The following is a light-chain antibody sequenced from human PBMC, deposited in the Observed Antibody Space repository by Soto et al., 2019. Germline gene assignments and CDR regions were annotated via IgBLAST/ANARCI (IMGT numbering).Light chain of an antibody. V-gene: IGKV3-20*01. CDR2: GAS. CDR1: QSVSSNY. Sequence: DIGLTQSPGTLSLSPGERATLSCRASQSVSSNYLAWYQRKPGQAPRLLIYGASSRATDIPNRFSGSGSGTDFTLTITRLEPEDFAVYFCKQYGGAPQTFGQGPKVEIK. J-gene: IGKJ1*01. CDR3: KQYGGAPQT.